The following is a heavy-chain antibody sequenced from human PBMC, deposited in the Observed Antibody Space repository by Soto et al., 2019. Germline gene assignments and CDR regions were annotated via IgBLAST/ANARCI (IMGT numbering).Heavy chain of an antibody. CDR2: ISSSSDYI. Sequence: GGSLRLSCAASGFTFTSYTMNWVRQAPGKGLEWVSSISSSSDYIYYADSMKGRVTISRDNAKNSLFLDMNSLTGEDTAVYYCARARVYATGPLDFWGQGTLVTV. J-gene: IGHJ4*02. D-gene: IGHD6-13*01. CDR1: GFTFTSYT. V-gene: IGHV3-21*06. CDR3: ARARVYATGPLDF.